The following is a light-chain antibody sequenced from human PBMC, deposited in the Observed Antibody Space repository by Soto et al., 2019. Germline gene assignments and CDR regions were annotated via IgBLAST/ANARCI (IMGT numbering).Light chain of an antibody. Sequence: EIVLTQSPGTLSLSPGERATLSCRASQNFGNTYLAWYQQKPGQAPRLLIYGTFTRATGIPDRFSGSGSGTDFTLTISRLEPEAFAVYYCHQYCSSPRTFGPGTNVEIK. CDR3: HQYCSSPRT. J-gene: IGKJ1*01. V-gene: IGKV3-20*01. CDR1: QNFGNTY. CDR2: GTF.